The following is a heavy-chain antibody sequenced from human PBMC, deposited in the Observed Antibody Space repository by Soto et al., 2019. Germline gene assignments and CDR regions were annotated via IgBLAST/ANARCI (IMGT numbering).Heavy chain of an antibody. CDR3: ARGRCSGGSCYYHYYYGMDV. CDR1: GGSFSGYY. CDR2: INHSGST. J-gene: IGHJ6*02. Sequence: QVQLQQWGAGLLKPSETLSLTCAVYGGSFSGYYWSWIRQPPGKGLEWIGEINHSGSTNYNPSLKSRVTLSVDTSKNQFSLKLSSVTAADTAVYYCARGRCSGGSCYYHYYYGMDVWGQGTTVTVSS. V-gene: IGHV4-34*01. D-gene: IGHD2-15*01.